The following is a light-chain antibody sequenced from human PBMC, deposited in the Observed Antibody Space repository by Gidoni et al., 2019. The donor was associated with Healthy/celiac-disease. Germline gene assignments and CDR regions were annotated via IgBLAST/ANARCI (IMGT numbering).Light chain of an antibody. CDR2: DAS. CDR3: QQRSNWPHT. V-gene: IGKV3-11*01. J-gene: IGKJ2*01. CDR1: PSVSSY. Sequence: EIVFTQSPATLSLSPGERATLSCRASPSVSSYLAWYQQKPGQAPRLLIYDASNRATGIPARFSGSGSGTDFTLTISSLEPEDFAVYYCQQRSNWPHTFGQGTKLEIK.